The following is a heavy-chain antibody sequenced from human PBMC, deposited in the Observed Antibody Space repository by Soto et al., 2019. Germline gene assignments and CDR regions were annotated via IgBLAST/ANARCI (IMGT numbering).Heavy chain of an antibody. J-gene: IGHJ5*02. CDR1: GGSISSGGYY. Sequence: PSETLSLNCTVSGGSISSGGYYWSWIRQHPGKGLEWIGYIYYSGTTYYNPSLKSRVTTSVDTSKNQFSLKLSSVSAADTALYYCARCSLVVVPAPGFDPWGRGTLVTVSS. V-gene: IGHV4-31*03. CDR3: ARCSLVVVPAPGFDP. CDR2: IYYSGTT. D-gene: IGHD2-2*01.